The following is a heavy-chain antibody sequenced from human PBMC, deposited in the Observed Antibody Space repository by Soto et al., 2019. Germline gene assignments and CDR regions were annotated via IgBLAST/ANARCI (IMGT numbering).Heavy chain of an antibody. D-gene: IGHD1-26*01. CDR1: GGSINSYY. J-gene: IGHJ5*02. CDR2: IYTSGST. CDR3: ARGIYSKVGATIWFDP. V-gene: IGHV4-4*07. Sequence: SETLSLTCAVSGGSINSYYWSWIRQPAGKGLEWIGRIYTSGSTNYNPSLKSRVTMSVDTSKNRFSLKLSSVTAADTAVYYCARGIYSKVGATIWFDPWGQGTLVTVSS.